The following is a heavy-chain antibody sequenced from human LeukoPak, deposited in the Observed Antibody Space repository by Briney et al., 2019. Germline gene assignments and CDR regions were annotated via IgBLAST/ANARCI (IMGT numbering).Heavy chain of an antibody. CDR3: ARKGSAGGTEF. J-gene: IGHJ4*02. V-gene: IGHV1-3*01. CDR2: INAGNGNT. CDR1: GYTFTSYA. D-gene: IGHD3-10*01. Sequence: ASVTVSCKASGYTFTSYAMHWVRQAPGQRLEWMGWINAGNGNTKYSQKFQGRVTITRDTSASTAYMELSSLRSEDTAVYYCARKGSAGGTEFWGQGTLVAVSS.